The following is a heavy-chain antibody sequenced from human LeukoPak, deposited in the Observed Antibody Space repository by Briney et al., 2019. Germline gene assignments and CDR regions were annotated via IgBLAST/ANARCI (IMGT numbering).Heavy chain of an antibody. Sequence: SETLSLTCSVSGYSISSGYYWGWIRQPPGKGLEWIGSIYHSGSTYYNPSLKSRVTISVDTSKNQFSLKLSSVTAADTAVYYCARSDGYGLVGIWGQGTMVTVSS. CDR1: GYSISSGYY. D-gene: IGHD5-18*01. CDR3: ARSDGYGLVGI. CDR2: IYHSGST. J-gene: IGHJ3*02. V-gene: IGHV4-38-2*01.